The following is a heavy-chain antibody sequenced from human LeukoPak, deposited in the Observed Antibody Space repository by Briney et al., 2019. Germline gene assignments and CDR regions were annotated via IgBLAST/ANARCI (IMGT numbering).Heavy chain of an antibody. CDR3: TRGYWFDS. CDR2: ISTSSSYI. V-gene: IGHV3-21*01. CDR1: GFTFSSYS. J-gene: IGHJ5*01. Sequence: GGSLRLSCAASGFTFSSYSMNWVRQAPGKGLEWVSTISTSSSYIYYADSVRGRFTISRDNAKSSFYLQMNSLRAEDTAVYYCTRGYWFDSWGQGILVTVSS.